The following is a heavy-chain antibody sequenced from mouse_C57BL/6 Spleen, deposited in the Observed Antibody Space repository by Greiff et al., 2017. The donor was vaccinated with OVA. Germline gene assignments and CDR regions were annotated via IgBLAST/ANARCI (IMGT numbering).Heavy chain of an antibody. CDR1: GFTFSSYT. CDR2: ISGGGGNT. CDR3: ARHERDSNYFFYAMDY. D-gene: IGHD2-5*01. Sequence: EVKVVESGGGLVKPGGSLKLSCAASGFTFSSYTMSWVRQTPEKRLEWVATISGGGGNTYYPDSVKGRFTISRDNAKNTLYLQMSSLRSEDTALYYCARHERDSNYFFYAMDYWGQGTSVTVSS. V-gene: IGHV5-9*01. J-gene: IGHJ4*01.